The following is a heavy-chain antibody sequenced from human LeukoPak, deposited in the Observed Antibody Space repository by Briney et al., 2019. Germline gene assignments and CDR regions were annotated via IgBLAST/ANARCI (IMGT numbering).Heavy chain of an antibody. CDR2: IRNKAYGGTT. CDR3: TREIGSGSYYVDY. CDR1: GFTFGDYA. D-gene: IGHD1-26*01. J-gene: IGHJ4*02. V-gene: IGHV3-49*04. Sequence: GGSLRLSCTASGFTFGDYAMSWVRQAPGKGLEWVGFIRNKAYGGTTQYAASVKGRFTISRDESKSIAYLQMNSLRTEDSAVYYCTREIGSGSYYVDYWGQGTLVTVSS.